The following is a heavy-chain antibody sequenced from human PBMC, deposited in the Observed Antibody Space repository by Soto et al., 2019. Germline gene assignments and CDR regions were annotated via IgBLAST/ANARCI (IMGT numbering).Heavy chain of an antibody. V-gene: IGHV3-23*01. Sequence: EVQLLESGGSLVQPGGSLRLSCAASGFTFTNFAMGWVRQAPGKGLEWVSAISASGGSTYYADSVKGRFTISRDNSKNTLYLQMNSLRAEDTAVYYCAKVHYGSGGFDYWGQGTLVTVSS. J-gene: IGHJ4*02. CDR2: ISASGGST. D-gene: IGHD3-10*01. CDR3: AKVHYGSGGFDY. CDR1: GFTFTNFA.